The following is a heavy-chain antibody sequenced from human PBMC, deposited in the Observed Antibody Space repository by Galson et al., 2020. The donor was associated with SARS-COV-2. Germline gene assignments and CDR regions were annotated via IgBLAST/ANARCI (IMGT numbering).Heavy chain of an antibody. J-gene: IGHJ6*03. Sequence: GESLKISCKGSGYSFTRYWIGWVRQMPGKGLEWLGIIYPGDSDTRYSQSFQGQVTISAEKHISTAYLQWSSLKASDTAMYYCARRNYDFWSGYWNEVADYYYYMDVWGKGTTVTVSS. CDR2: IYPGDSDT. CDR1: GYSFTRYW. CDR3: ARRNYDFWSGYWNEVADYYYYMDV. V-gene: IGHV5-51*04. D-gene: IGHD3-3*01.